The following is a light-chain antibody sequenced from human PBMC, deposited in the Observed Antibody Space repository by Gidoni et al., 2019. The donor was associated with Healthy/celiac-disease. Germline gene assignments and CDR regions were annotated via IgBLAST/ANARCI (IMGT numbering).Light chain of an antibody. CDR2: WAS. CDR3: QQYYSTPCS. Sequence: DIVMTQSPDYLAVSLGGSATIHCKSSQSVLYSSNNKNYLAWYQQKPGQPPKLLIYWASTRESGVPDRFSGSGSGTDFTLTISSLQAEDVAVYYCQQYYSTPCSFGQGTKLEIK. V-gene: IGKV4-1*01. CDR1: QSVLYSSNNKNY. J-gene: IGKJ2*04.